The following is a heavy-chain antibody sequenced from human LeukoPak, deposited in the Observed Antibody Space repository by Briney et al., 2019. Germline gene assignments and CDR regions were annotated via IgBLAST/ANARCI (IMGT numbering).Heavy chain of an antibody. Sequence: SETLSLTCSVSGASFTSHYWGWIRQPPGKGPEWIGHLYYSGSTTYNPSLESRVTMSVDTSRKQISLKLNSVTAADTAVYYCARHGTSGTNLNWFDPWGQGTLVTVSS. CDR2: LYYSGST. CDR1: GASFTSHY. D-gene: IGHD1-1*01. CDR3: ARHGTSGTNLNWFDP. V-gene: IGHV4-59*11. J-gene: IGHJ5*02.